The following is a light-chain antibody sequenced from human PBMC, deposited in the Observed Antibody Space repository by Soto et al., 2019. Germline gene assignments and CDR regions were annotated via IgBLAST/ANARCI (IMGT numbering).Light chain of an antibody. CDR1: RIGSKS. V-gene: IGLV3-21*02. Sequence: SYELTQPPSVSVAPGQTARITCGGNRIGSKSVQWYEQKAGQAPVLVDYDDSDRPSGIPGRFSGSKSGNTATLTISDVGAGDDADYYCQVWDSSRDHYVFGPGTKLTVL. J-gene: IGLJ1*01. CDR3: QVWDSSRDHYV. CDR2: DDS.